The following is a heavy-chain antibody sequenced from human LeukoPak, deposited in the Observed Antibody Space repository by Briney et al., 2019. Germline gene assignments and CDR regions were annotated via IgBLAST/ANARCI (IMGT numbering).Heavy chain of an antibody. CDR3: ARDPYCSGGICYPAPYYGMDV. CDR1: GFSVSSNY. J-gene: IGHJ6*02. D-gene: IGHD2-15*01. Sequence: GGSLRLSCAASGFSVSSNYMSWVRQAPGKGLECVSVIYSGGSAYYAGSVKGRFTISRENSKNTLYLQMNSLRADDTAVYHCARDPYCSGGICYPAPYYGMDVWGQGTTVTVSS. CDR2: IYSGGSA. V-gene: IGHV3-66*01.